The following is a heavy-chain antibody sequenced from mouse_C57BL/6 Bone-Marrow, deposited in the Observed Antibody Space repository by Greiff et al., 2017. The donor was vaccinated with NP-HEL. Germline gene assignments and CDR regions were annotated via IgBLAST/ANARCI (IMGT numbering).Heavy chain of an antibody. CDR1: GFNIKDDY. J-gene: IGHJ1*03. CDR2: IDPENGDT. Sequence: EVQLQQSGAELVRPGASVKLSCTASGFNIKDDYMHWVKQRPEQGLEWIGWIDPENGDTEYASKFQGKATITADTSSNTAYLQLSSLTSEDTAVYYCTTQYGSSYGDWYIDVWDRGTTVTVSA. CDR3: TTQYGSSYGDWYIDV. D-gene: IGHD1-1*01. V-gene: IGHV14-4*01.